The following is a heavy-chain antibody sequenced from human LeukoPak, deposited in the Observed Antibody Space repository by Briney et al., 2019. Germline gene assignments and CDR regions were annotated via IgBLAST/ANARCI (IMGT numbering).Heavy chain of an antibody. CDR1: GFTFSSYW. CDR2: IKQDGSEK. CDR3: ARKTGDC. D-gene: IGHD1-14*01. J-gene: IGHJ4*02. Sequence: GGSLRLSCAASGFTFSSYWVSWVRQAPGTGLEWVANIKQDGSEKYYVDSVKGRFTISRDSAKNSLYLQMNSLRVEDTAVYYCARKTGDCWGQGTLVTVSS. V-gene: IGHV3-7*01.